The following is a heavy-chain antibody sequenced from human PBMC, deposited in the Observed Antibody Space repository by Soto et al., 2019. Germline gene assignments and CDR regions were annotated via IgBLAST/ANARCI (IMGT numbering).Heavy chain of an antibody. D-gene: IGHD1-1*01. J-gene: IGHJ6*03. CDR3: ARIGTGNYYMAV. Sequence: EVQLVESGGGLVQPGGSLRLSCAASGFTFSSYWMHWVRQAPGKGLVWVSRINSDGSRTSYADSVKGRFTISRDNAKNTVHLQMNSLSAEATAEDYSARIGTGNYYMAVWGKGTTVTVSS. CDR2: INSDGSRT. CDR1: GFTFSSYW. V-gene: IGHV3-74*01.